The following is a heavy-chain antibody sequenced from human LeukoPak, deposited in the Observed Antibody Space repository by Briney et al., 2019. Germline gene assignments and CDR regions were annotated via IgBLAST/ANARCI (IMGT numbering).Heavy chain of an antibody. J-gene: IGHJ5*01. CDR3: ARDPDIVVAANWFDS. CDR2: INPNSGGT. Sequence: ASVKVSCKASGYTFTGYYMHWVRQAPGQGLEWMGWINPNSGGTNYAQKFQGRVTMTRDTSISTAYMELSRLRSDDTAVYYCARDPDIVVAANWFDSWGQGTLVTVSS. D-gene: IGHD3-22*01. CDR1: GYTFTGYY. V-gene: IGHV1-2*02.